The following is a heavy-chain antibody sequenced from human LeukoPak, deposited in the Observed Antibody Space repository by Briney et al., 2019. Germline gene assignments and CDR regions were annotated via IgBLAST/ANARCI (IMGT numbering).Heavy chain of an antibody. J-gene: IGHJ4*02. CDR1: GFTFSSYA. CDR3: AKSTYSSGWSWDY. CDR2: ISGSGGST. D-gene: IGHD6-19*01. V-gene: IGHV3-23*01. Sequence: GGSLRLSCAAFGFTFSSYAMSWVRQAPGKGLEWVSAISGSGGSTYYADSVKGRFTISRDNSKNTLYLQMNSLRAEDTAVYYCAKSTYSSGWSWDYWGQGTLVTVSS.